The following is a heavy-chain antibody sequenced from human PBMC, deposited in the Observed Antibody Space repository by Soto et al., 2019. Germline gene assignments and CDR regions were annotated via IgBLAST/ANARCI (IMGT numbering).Heavy chain of an antibody. J-gene: IGHJ5*02. Sequence: PSGTLYLTCAVSGDSMTSSSYYWSWIRHPPGKGLEWIGSIYYSERTSYNSGSTYYSPSLKSRVTISGDTSKSQFSLKLSSVTAADTAVYYCARHTRNQFDPWGQGTLVTVSS. CDR3: ARHTRNQFDP. CDR1: GDSMTSSSYY. V-gene: IGHV4-39*01. CDR2: IYYSERTSYNSGST.